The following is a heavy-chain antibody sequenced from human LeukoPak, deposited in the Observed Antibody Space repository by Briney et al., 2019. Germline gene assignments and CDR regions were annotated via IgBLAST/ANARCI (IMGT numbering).Heavy chain of an antibody. J-gene: IGHJ4*02. CDR2: IYSGGST. Sequence: GGSLRLSCAASGFTVSSNYMSWVRQAPGKGPEWVSVIYSGGSTYYADSVKGRFTISRDNSKNTLYLQMNSLRAEDTAVYYCARVIQQQLDGDYFDYWGQGTLVTVSS. D-gene: IGHD6-13*01. V-gene: IGHV3-53*01. CDR1: GFTVSSNY. CDR3: ARVIQQQLDGDYFDY.